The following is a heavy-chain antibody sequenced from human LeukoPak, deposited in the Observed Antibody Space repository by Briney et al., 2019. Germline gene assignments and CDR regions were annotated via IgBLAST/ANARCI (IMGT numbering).Heavy chain of an antibody. CDR3: ARSRGRYYQLLYPNDAFDI. V-gene: IGHV4-39*07. CDR2: IYYSGST. Sequence: SETLSLTCTVSGGSISISSYYWGWIRQPPGKGLEWIGSIYYSGSTYYNPSLKSRVTISVDTSKNQFSLKLSSVTAADTAVYYCARSRGRYYQLLYPNDAFDIWGQGTMVTVSS. CDR1: GGSISISSYY. D-gene: IGHD2-2*02. J-gene: IGHJ3*02.